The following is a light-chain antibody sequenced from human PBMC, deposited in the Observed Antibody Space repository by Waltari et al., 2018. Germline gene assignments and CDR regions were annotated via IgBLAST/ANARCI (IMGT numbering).Light chain of an antibody. J-gene: IGKJ4*01. CDR1: QDISNF. Sequence: DIQLTQSPSFLSASVGDKVPIPCRASQDISNFLAWYQQKPGQAPQLLIYASSTLQSGVPSRFGGSGSGTEFTLTISSLQPEDFATYYCQQLKDSPPTFGGGTKVEIK. V-gene: IGKV1-9*01. CDR3: QQLKDSPPT. CDR2: ASS.